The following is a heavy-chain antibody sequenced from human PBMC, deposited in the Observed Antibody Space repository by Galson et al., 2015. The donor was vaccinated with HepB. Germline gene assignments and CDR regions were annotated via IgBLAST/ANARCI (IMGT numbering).Heavy chain of an antibody. Sequence: SLRLSCAASGFTFSGSAMHWVRQASGKGLEWVGRIGSKANSYATAYAASVKGRFTISRDDSKNTAYLQMNSLKTEDTAVYYCTTSLAAAGTGVGGYWGQGTLVTVSS. CDR2: IGSKANSYAT. CDR3: TTSLAAAGTGVGGY. J-gene: IGHJ4*02. D-gene: IGHD6-13*01. V-gene: IGHV3-73*01. CDR1: GFTFSGSA.